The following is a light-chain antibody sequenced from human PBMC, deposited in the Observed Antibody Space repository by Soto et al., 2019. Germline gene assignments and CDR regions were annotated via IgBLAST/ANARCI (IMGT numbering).Light chain of an antibody. Sequence: AIQLTQSPSSLSASVGDRVTITCRASQGINSFLAWYQQKPGKAPKLLIYDASNLESGVPSRFSGSGSGTEFTLTISNLQPDDFATYYCQQYENYWTFGQGTKVDIK. V-gene: IGKV1D-13*01. J-gene: IGKJ1*01. CDR1: QGINSF. CDR3: QQYENYWT. CDR2: DAS.